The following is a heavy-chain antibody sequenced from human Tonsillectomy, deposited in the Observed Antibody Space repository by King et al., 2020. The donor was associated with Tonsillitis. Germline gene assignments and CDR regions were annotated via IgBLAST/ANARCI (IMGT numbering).Heavy chain of an antibody. V-gene: IGHV4-34*01. CDR2: INHSGST. D-gene: IGHD3-16*01. Sequence: VQLQQWGAGLLKPSETLSLTCAVYGGSFRGYYWSWIRQPPGKGLEWIGEINHSGSTNNNPSLKSRVTMSVDTSKNQISLKLSSVTAADTAVYYCARGEYDYVWGSYKFDPWGQGTPVTVSS. CDR1: GGSFRGYY. CDR3: ARGEYDYVWGSYKFDP. J-gene: IGHJ5*02.